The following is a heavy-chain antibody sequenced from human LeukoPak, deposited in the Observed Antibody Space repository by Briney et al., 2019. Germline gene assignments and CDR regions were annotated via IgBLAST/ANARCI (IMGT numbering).Heavy chain of an antibody. D-gene: IGHD1-26*01. CDR1: EFTFSSYF. J-gene: IGHJ4*02. V-gene: IGHV3-21*01. CDR2: ISSGSTYI. CDR3: ARGWEGYFDY. Sequence: GGSLRLSCAASEFTFSSYFMNWVRQTPGKGLEWVSSISSGSTYIYYADSVKGRFTISRDNAKNTLYLQMNSLRAEDTAVYYCARGWEGYFDYWGQGTLVTVSS.